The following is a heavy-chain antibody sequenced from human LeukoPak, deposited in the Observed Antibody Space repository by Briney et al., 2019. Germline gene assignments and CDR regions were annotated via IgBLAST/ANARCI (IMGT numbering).Heavy chain of an antibody. CDR1: GGSISSYY. Sequence: SETLSLTCTVSGGSISSYYWSWIRQPPGKGLEWIGYIYYSGSTNYNPSLKSRVTISVDTSKNQFSLKLSSVTAADTAVYYCAGGSGSYFNLRGPHHFDYWGQGTLVTVSS. CDR3: AGGSGSYFNLRGPHHFDY. D-gene: IGHD1-26*01. CDR2: IYYSGST. V-gene: IGHV4-59*08. J-gene: IGHJ4*02.